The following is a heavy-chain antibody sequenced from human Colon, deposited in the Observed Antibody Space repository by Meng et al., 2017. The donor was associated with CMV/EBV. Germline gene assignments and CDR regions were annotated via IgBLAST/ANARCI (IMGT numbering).Heavy chain of an antibody. Sequence: GGSLRLSCAASGFIFSSYAMSWVRQAPGKGLERVSVIYTGGSITYYADSVRGRFTISRDNSKNTVYLQMSSLRAEDTAVYYCAVLGYSTSSGTGRGTEYFQHWGQGTLVTVSS. CDR1: GFIFSSYA. D-gene: IGHD1-26*01. J-gene: IGHJ1*01. V-gene: IGHV3-23*03. CDR3: AVLGYSTSSGTGRGTEYFQH. CDR2: IYTGGSIT.